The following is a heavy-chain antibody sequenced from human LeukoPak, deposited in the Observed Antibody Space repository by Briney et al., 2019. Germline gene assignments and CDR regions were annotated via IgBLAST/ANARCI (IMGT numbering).Heavy chain of an antibody. D-gene: IGHD6-19*01. CDR2: IYHSGST. CDR3: ARDGSGWYSGDWFDP. Sequence: SQTLSLTCAVSGGSISSGGYSWSWIRQPPGKGLEWIGYIYHSGSTYYNPSLKSRVTISVDRSKNQFSLKLSSVTAADTAVYYCARDGSGWYSGDWFDPWGQGTLVTVSS. CDR1: GGSISSGGYS. J-gene: IGHJ5*02. V-gene: IGHV4-30-2*01.